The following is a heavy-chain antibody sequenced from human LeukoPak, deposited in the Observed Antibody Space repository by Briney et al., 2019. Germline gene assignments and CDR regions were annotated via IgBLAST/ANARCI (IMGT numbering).Heavy chain of an antibody. D-gene: IGHD2-21*02. CDR2: INSDGSST. CDR3: ALVVVTANVDWYFDL. CDR1: GFTFSSYW. Sequence: GGSLRLSCAASGFTFSSYWMHWVRQAPGKGLVWVSRINSDGSSTSYADSVKGRFTISRDNAKNTLYLQMNSLRAEDTAVYYCALVVVTANVDWYFDLWGRGTLVTVSS. J-gene: IGHJ2*01. V-gene: IGHV3-74*01.